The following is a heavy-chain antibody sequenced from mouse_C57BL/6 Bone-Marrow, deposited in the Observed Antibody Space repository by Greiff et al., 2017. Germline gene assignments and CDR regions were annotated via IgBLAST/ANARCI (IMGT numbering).Heavy chain of an antibody. CDR3: ARGAAQATTWFAY. Sequence: VQLQQSGPELVKPGASVKIPCKASGYTFTDYNMDWVKQSHGKSLEWIGDINPNNGGTIYNQKFKGKATLTVDKSSSTAYVELRSLTSEDTAVYYCARGAAQATTWFAYWGQGTLVTVSA. CDR1: GYTFTDYN. V-gene: IGHV1-18*01. D-gene: IGHD3-2*02. CDR2: INPNNGGT. J-gene: IGHJ3*01.